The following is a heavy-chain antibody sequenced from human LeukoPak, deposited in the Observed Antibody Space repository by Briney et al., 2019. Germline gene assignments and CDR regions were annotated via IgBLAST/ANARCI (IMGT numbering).Heavy chain of an antibody. CDR1: GFTFSDYW. V-gene: IGHV3-7*01. CDR2: IKQDGSEK. Sequence: GGSLRLSCAASGFTFSDYWMSRVRQAPGKGLECVAIIKQDGSEKYYMDSLKGRFTISRDNAKNSLHLQMNSLRAEDTAVYYCARDYYGSGNEGLFDYWGQGTLVTVSS. CDR3: ARDYYGSGNEGLFDY. D-gene: IGHD3-10*01. J-gene: IGHJ4*02.